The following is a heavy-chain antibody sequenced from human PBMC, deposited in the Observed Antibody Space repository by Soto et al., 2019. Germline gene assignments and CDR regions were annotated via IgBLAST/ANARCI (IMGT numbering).Heavy chain of an antibody. CDR3: AKEMAVAGYFDY. D-gene: IGHD6-19*01. V-gene: IGHV3-23*01. Sequence: GCLRLSCAASGFTFSSYAMSWVRQAPGKGLERVSAISGSGGSTYYADSVKGRFTISRDNSKNTLYLQMNSLRAEDTAVYYCAKEMAVAGYFDYWGQGTLVTVSS. J-gene: IGHJ4*02. CDR2: ISGSGGST. CDR1: GFTFSSYA.